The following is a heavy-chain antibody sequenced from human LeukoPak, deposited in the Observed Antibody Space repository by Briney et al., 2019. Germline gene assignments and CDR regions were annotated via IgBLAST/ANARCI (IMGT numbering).Heavy chain of an antibody. J-gene: IGHJ4*02. CDR3: GDLGSAGTDH. D-gene: IGHD3-10*01. CDR2: ARNKADGYTP. CDR1: GFPFSRHY. V-gene: IGHV3-72*01. Sequence: GGSLRLSCAASGFPFSRHYIDWVRHSPGRGLGWVGLARNKADGYTPIYAASVKGRFTISRDDSKNSIYLQMDSLKTEDTAVYYCGDLGSAGTDHWGQGTLVTVSS.